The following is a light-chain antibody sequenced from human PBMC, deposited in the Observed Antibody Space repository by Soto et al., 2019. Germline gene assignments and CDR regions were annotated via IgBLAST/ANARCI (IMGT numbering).Light chain of an antibody. Sequence: EIVLTQSPGTLSLSLGERATLSCRASQSVSSSYLAWYQQKPGQAPRLLIYGASSRATGIPDRFSGSGSGTDFTLTISRLEPEDFAVYYRQQYGSSPFTFGPGTKVDIK. V-gene: IGKV3-20*01. CDR2: GAS. CDR3: QQYGSSPFT. J-gene: IGKJ3*01. CDR1: QSVSSSY.